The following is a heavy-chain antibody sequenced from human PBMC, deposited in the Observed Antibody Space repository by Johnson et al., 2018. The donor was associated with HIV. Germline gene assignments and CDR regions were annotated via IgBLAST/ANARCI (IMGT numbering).Heavy chain of an antibody. J-gene: IGHJ3*02. CDR2: ISGSGRSI. Sequence: QVLLVESGGGLVKPGGSLRLSCAASGFTFSDYYMSWIRQAPGKGLEWVSYISGSGRSIYYADSLKGRFSISRDNAKNSLYLQMNSLRAEDTAVYFCARAYSYGYGDTDALDMWCQGTMVTVS. V-gene: IGHV3-11*04. CDR3: ARAYSYGYGDTDALDM. D-gene: IGHD5-18*01. CDR1: GFTFSDYY.